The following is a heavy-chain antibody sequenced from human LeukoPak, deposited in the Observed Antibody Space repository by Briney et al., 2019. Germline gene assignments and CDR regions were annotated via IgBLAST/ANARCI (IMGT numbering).Heavy chain of an antibody. CDR1: GFTFSSYA. V-gene: IGHV3-23*01. D-gene: IGHD3-3*01. CDR2: ISGSGGST. J-gene: IGHJ4*02. CDR3: AKARDLDFLSGYYGFFDY. Sequence: GGSLRLSCAASGFTFSSYAMSWVRQAPGKGLEWVSAISGSGGSTYYADSVKGRFTISRDNSKNTLYLQMNSLRAEDTAVYYCAKARDLDFLSGYYGFFDYWGQGTLVTVSS.